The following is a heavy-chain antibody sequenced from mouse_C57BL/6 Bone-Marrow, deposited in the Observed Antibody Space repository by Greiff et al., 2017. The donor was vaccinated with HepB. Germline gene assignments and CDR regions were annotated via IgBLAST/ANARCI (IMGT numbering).Heavy chain of an antibody. Sequence: EVKVVESGGGLVKPGGSLKLSCAASGFTFSSYAMSWVRQTPEKRLEWVATISDGGSYTYYPDNVKGRFTISRDNAKNNLYLQMSHLKSEDTAMYYCARDRDYGTLFAYWGQGTLVTVSA. V-gene: IGHV5-4*01. CDR3: ARDRDYGTLFAY. CDR1: GFTFSSYA. CDR2: ISDGGSYT. D-gene: IGHD1-1*01. J-gene: IGHJ3*01.